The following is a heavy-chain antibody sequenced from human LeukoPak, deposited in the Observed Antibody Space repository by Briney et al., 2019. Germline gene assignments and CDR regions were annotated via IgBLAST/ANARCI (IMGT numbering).Heavy chain of an antibody. CDR1: GFTFSSYW. CDR2: INSDGSRT. Sequence: GGSLRLSCAASGFTFSSYWMHWVRQAPGKGLVWVSRINSDGSRTNYADSVKGRFTISRDNAKNTLCLQMNSLRAEDTAVYYCASNLGELSLAAFGYWGQGTLVTVSS. J-gene: IGHJ4*02. V-gene: IGHV3-74*01. CDR3: ASNLGELSLAAFGY. D-gene: IGHD3-16*02.